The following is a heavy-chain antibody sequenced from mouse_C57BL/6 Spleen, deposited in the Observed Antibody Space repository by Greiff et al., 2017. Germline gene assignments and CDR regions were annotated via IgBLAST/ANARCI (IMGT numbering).Heavy chain of an antibody. CDR1: GYTFTDYN. V-gene: IGHV1-18*01. J-gene: IGHJ1*03. D-gene: IGHD1-1*01. CDR3: ARKCYGSSYHWYFDV. CDR2: INPNNGGT. Sequence: EVQLQQPGPELVKPGASVKIPCKASGYTFTDYNMDWVKQSHGKSLEWIGDINPNNGGTIYNQKFKGKATLTVDKSSSTAYMELRSLTSEDTAVYYCARKCYGSSYHWYFDVWGTGTTVTVSS.